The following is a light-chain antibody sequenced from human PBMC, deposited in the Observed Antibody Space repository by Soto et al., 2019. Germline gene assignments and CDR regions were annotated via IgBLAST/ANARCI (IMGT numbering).Light chain of an antibody. CDR3: QQYNNWPLT. CDR2: GAS. CDR1: QSVSSN. J-gene: IGKJ4*01. Sequence: EIVMTQSPATLSVSPGERATLSCRASQSVSSNLAWYLQKPGQAPRLLIYGASTRATGIPARFSGSGSGTEFTLTISSLQSEDFPVYYCQQYNNWPLTFGGGTKVEIK. V-gene: IGKV3-15*01.